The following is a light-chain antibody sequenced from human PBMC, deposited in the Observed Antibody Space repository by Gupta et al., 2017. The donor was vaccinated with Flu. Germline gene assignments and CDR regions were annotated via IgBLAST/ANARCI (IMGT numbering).Light chain of an antibody. J-gene: IGKJ5*01. CDR2: LGS. Sequence: DIVMTQSPLSLHVTPGEPASISCRSSQSLLHSNGYNYLDWYLQKPGQSPQLLIYLGSNRASGVPDRFSGSGSGTDFTLKISRVEAEDVGVYYCMQPLQTPITFGQGTRLEIK. CDR3: MQPLQTPIT. CDR1: QSLLHSNGYNY. V-gene: IGKV2-28*01.